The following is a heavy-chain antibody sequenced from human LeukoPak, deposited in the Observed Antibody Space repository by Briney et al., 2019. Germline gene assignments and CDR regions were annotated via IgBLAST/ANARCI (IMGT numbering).Heavy chain of an antibody. V-gene: IGHV3-30-3*01. CDR3: ARGVTTGYLPY. Sequence: GGSLRLSCAASGFPFSSYAMHWVRQPPGKGLDWVAHISYDGSNKYYADSVKGRFTISRDNSKNTLYLEMSSLRAEDTAMYYCARGVTTGYLPYWGQGTLVTVSS. CDR1: GFPFSSYA. CDR2: ISYDGSNK. D-gene: IGHD3-9*01. J-gene: IGHJ1*01.